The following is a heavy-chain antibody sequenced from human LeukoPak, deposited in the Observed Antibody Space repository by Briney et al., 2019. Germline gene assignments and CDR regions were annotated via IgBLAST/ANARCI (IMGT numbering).Heavy chain of an antibody. D-gene: IGHD2-15*01. CDR1: GFTFSSYS. Sequence: GGSLRLSCAASGFTFSSYSMNWVRQAPGKGLEWVPSISSSSSYIYYADSVKGRFTISRNNAKNSLYLQMNSLGAEDTAVYYCAGDQGTPGPSSFDFWGQGTLVTVSS. V-gene: IGHV3-21*01. CDR3: AGDQGTPGPSSFDF. CDR2: ISSSSSYI. J-gene: IGHJ4*02.